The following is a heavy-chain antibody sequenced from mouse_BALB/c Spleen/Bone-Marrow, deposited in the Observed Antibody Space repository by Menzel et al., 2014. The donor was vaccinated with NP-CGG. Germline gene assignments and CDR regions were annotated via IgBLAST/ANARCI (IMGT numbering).Heavy chain of an antibody. CDR2: IDPYSGGT. V-gene: IGHV1S135*01. CDR3: ARRVYYDYYAMDY. D-gene: IGHD1-1*01. CDR1: GYAFTSYN. J-gene: IGHJ4*01. Sequence: EVQLQQSGPELVKPGASVKVSCKASGYAFTSYNMYWVKQSHGKSLEWIGYIDPYSGGTSYNQKFKGEATLTVDKSSSTAYMHLNSLTSEDSAVYYCARRVYYDYYAMDYWGQGTSVTVSS.